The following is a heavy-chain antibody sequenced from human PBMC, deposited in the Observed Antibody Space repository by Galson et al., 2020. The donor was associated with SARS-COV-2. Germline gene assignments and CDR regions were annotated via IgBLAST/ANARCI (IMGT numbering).Heavy chain of an antibody. D-gene: IGHD3-16*01. CDR3: AREGRMWYYDSRFDY. CDR1: GFSFNDYA. J-gene: IGHJ4*02. CDR2: IWYDGTNK. V-gene: IGHV3-33*01. Sequence: GESLKISCAASGFSFNDYAMHWVRQAPGKGLEWVAVIWYDGTNKYYADSVKGRFTISRDNYKNTVDLQMNSLRVEDTAVYYCAREGRMWYYDSRFDYWGQGTLVTISS.